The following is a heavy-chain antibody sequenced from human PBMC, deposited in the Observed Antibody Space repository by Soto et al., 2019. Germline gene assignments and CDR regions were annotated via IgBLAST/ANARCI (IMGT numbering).Heavy chain of an antibody. V-gene: IGHV4-59*01. CDR3: AIGVDTSPTIEQYYFDY. D-gene: IGHD5-18*01. J-gene: IGHJ4*02. CDR2: IYYSGST. CDR1: GGSISSYY. Sequence: PSETLSLTCTVSGGSISSYYWSWIRQPPGKGLEWIGYIYYSGSTNYNPSLKSRVTISVDTSKNQFSLKLSSVTAADTAVYYCAIGVDTSPTIEQYYFDYWGKGNLVTVAS.